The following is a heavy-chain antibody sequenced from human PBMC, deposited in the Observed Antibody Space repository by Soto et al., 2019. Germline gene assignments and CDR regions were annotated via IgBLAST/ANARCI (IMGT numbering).Heavy chain of an antibody. CDR1: GFTFSSYE. J-gene: IGHJ4*02. CDR2: ISSSGRTI. D-gene: IGHD3-22*01. V-gene: IGHV3-48*03. Sequence: GGSVRLSCAASGFTFSSYEMNWGRQAPGKGQEGVSYISSSGRTIYYADSVKGRFTISRDNAKNSLYMQMNSLRAEDTAVYYCARARDYYDRSGYRDYWGQGSLVTLSS. CDR3: ARARDYYDRSGYRDY.